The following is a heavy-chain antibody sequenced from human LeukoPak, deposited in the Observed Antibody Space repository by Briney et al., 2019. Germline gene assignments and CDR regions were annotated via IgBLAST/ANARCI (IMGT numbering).Heavy chain of an antibody. D-gene: IGHD1-26*01. J-gene: IGHJ4*02. CDR1: GFTVSSNY. CDR2: IYSGGST. CDR3: AREIRGYSYFDQ. V-gene: IGHV3-53*01. Sequence: PGGSLRLSCAASGFTVSSNYMSWVRQAPGKGLEWVSVIYSGGSTYYADSVKGRFTISRDNSKNTLYLQMNSLRAEDTAVYYCAREIRGYSYFDQWGQGTLVTVSS.